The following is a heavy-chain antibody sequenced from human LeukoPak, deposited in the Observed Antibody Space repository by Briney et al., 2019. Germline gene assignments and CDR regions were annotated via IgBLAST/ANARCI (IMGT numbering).Heavy chain of an antibody. Sequence: SETLSLTCTVSGGSISSYYWNWIRQPAGKGLEWIGYIFYTGSTNYNPSLKSRITISVDRSKNQFSLKLSSVTAADTAVYFCARGPGAVPAAIWGQGTLVTVSS. J-gene: IGHJ4*02. CDR2: IFYTGST. D-gene: IGHD2-2*01. V-gene: IGHV4-59*01. CDR1: GGSISSYY. CDR3: ARGPGAVPAAI.